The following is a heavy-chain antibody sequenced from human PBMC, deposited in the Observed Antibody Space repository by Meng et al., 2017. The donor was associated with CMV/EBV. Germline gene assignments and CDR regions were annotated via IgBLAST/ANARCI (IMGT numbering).Heavy chain of an antibody. D-gene: IGHD3-3*01. CDR1: GGTFSSYT. V-gene: IGHV1-69*02. J-gene: IGHJ4*02. CDR3: ARGDSFWSGYY. Sequence: SVKVSCKASGGTFSSYTISWVRQAPGQGLEWMGRIIPILGIANYAQKFQGRVTITADKSTSTAYTELSSLRSEDTAVYYCARGDSFWSGYYWGQGTLVTVSS. CDR2: IIPILGIA.